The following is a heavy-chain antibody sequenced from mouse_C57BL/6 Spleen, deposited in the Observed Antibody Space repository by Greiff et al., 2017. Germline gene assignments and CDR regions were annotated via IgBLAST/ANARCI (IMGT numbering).Heavy chain of an antibody. CDR3: ARGDYDTGGYAMDY. CDR2: IWSGGST. D-gene: IGHD2-4*01. V-gene: IGHV2-2*01. Sequence: VKLQESGPGLVQPSQSLSITCTVSGFSLTSYGVHWVRQSPGKGLEWLGVIWSGGSTDYNAAFISRLSISKDNSKSQVFFKMNSLQADDTAIYYCARGDYDTGGYAMDYWGQGTSVTVSS. CDR1: GFSLTSYG. J-gene: IGHJ4*01.